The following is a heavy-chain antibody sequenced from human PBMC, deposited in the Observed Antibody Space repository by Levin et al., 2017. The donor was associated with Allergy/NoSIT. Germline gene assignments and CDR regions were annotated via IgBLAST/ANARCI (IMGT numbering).Heavy chain of an antibody. D-gene: IGHD1-26*01. V-gene: IGHV1-24*01. J-gene: IGHJ6*02. CDR3: ATNSGGPAPYYYYGMDV. CDR1: GYTLTELS. CDR2: FDPEDGET. Sequence: ASVKVSCKVSGYTLTELSMHWVRQAPGKGLEWMGGFDPEDGETIYAQKFQGRVTMTEDTSTDTAYMELSSLRSEDTAVYYCATNSGGPAPYYYYGMDVWGQGTTVTVSS.